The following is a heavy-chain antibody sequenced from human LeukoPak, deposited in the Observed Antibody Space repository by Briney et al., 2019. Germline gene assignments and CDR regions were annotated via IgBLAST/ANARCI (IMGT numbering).Heavy chain of an antibody. CDR1: GYTFSNHA. Sequence: GGSLRLSCVASGYTFSNHAMTWVRQAPGKGLEWVSAISADAVDTFYAPSVKGRFTISRDNSKNTMYLQINSLRAEDTAIYYCAKDVWWSVSWGQGTLVTVSS. J-gene: IGHJ5*02. CDR2: ISADAVDT. CDR3: AKDVWWSVS. V-gene: IGHV3-23*01. D-gene: IGHD2-8*02.